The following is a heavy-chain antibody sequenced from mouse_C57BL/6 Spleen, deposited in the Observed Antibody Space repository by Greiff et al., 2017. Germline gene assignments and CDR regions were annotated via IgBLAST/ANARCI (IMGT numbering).Heavy chain of an antibody. CDR1: GYTFTDYN. J-gene: IGHJ2*01. Sequence: EVQLQQSGPELVKPGASVKIPCTASGYTFTDYNMDWVKQSPGKSLEWIGDINPNNGGTIYNQKFRGKATLTVDKSSSTAYMELRSLTSEDTAVYYCEREVYYGRSFDYWGKGTTLTVSS. CDR3: EREVYYGRSFDY. CDR2: INPNNGGT. V-gene: IGHV1-18*01. D-gene: IGHD1-1*01.